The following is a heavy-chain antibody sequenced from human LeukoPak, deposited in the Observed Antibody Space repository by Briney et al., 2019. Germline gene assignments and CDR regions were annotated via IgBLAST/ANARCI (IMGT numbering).Heavy chain of an antibody. J-gene: IGHJ5*01. D-gene: IGHD1-1*01. Sequence: GGSLRLSCAASGFTFSSYWMHWVRQAPGKGLVWIARINSDGSSATYVDSVEGRLTISRDNAKNTLYLEMNSLRVDDTAVYYCARGPQTADYWFDSWGQGTLVTVSS. CDR1: GFTFSSYW. V-gene: IGHV3-74*03. CDR2: INSDGSSA. CDR3: ARGPQTADYWFDS.